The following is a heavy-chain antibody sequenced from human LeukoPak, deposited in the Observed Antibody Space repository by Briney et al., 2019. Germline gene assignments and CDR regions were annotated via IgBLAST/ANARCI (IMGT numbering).Heavy chain of an antibody. CDR3: ARDLISRWELPNDAFDI. V-gene: IGHV1-18*01. CDR1: GYTFTSYG. D-gene: IGHD1-26*01. J-gene: IGHJ3*02. CDR2: ISAYRGNT. Sequence: ASVKVSCKASGYTFTSYGISWVRQAPGQGLEWMGWISAYRGNTNYAQKLQGRVTMTTDTSTSTAYTELRSLRSDDTAVYYCARDLISRWELPNDAFDIWGQGTMVTVSS.